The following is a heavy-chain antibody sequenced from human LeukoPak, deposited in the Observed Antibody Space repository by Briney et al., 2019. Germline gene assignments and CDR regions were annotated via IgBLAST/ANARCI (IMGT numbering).Heavy chain of an antibody. J-gene: IGHJ1*01. CDR1: GFTFDISA. CDR3: AKDLGAYRLFQN. Sequence: PGGSLRLSCAASGFTFDISAMNWVRQAPGKGLEWVSAISGSGGSTYYADSVKGRFTISRDNSKNTLYLQINTLRAEHTAVYYCAKDLGAYRLFQNWGQGTLVTVSS. D-gene: IGHD4/OR15-4a*01. V-gene: IGHV3-23*01. CDR2: ISGSGGST.